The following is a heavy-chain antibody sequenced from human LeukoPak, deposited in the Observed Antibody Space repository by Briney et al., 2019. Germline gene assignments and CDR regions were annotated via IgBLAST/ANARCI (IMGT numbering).Heavy chain of an antibody. Sequence: GGSLRLSCAASGFSFSSYAMSWVRQAPGKELEWVSAISGSGGSTYYADSAKGRFTISRDNSKNTLYLQMNSLRAEDTAVYYCAKDEAAASSHWEDYYYGMDVWGQGTTVTVSS. CDR1: GFSFSSYA. V-gene: IGHV3-23*01. CDR3: AKDEAAASSHWEDYYYGMDV. CDR2: ISGSGGST. D-gene: IGHD6-13*01. J-gene: IGHJ6*02.